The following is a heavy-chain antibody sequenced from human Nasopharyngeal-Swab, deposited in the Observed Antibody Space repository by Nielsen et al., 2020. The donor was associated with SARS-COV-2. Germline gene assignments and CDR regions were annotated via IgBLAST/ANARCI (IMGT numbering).Heavy chain of an antibody. D-gene: IGHD3-22*01. J-gene: IGHJ6*02. CDR3: ARDDYYDSSGYYRYYYGMDV. CDR1: GFTFSSYS. V-gene: IGHV3-21*01. CDR2: ISSSSSYI. Sequence: GGSLRLSCAASGFTFSSYSMNWVRQAPGKGLEWVSSISSSSSYIYYADSVKGRFTISRDNAKNSLYLQMNSLRAEDTAVYYCARDDYYDSSGYYRYYYGMDVWGQGTTVTVSS.